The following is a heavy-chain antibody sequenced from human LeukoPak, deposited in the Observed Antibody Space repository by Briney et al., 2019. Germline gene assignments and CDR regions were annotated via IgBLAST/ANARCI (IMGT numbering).Heavy chain of an antibody. V-gene: IGHV7-4-1*02. Sequence: ASVKVSCKASGYTFTSYAMNWVRQAPGQGLEWMGWINTNTGNPTYAQGFTGRFVFSLDTSVSTAYLQISSLKAEDTAVYYCARGWGYCSSTSCHYYYYYYMDVWGKGTTVTVSS. J-gene: IGHJ6*03. CDR3: ARGWGYCSSTSCHYYYYYYMDV. CDR1: GYTFTSYA. CDR2: INTNTGNP. D-gene: IGHD2-2*01.